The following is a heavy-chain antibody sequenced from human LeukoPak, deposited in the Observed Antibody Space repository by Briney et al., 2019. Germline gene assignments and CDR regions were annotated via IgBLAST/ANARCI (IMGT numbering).Heavy chain of an antibody. Sequence: GASVKVSCKASGYTFTSYGISWVRQAPGQGLEWMGWISAYNGNTNYAQKLQGRVAMTRDTSISTAYMELSRLRSDDTAVYYCARGGSGSYYFAFDIWGQGTMVTVSS. CDR1: GYTFTSYG. J-gene: IGHJ3*02. CDR2: ISAYNGNT. D-gene: IGHD1-26*01. CDR3: ARGGSGSYYFAFDI. V-gene: IGHV1-18*01.